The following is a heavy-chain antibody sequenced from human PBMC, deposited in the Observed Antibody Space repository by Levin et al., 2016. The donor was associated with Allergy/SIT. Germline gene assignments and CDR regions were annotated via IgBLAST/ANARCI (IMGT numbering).Heavy chain of an antibody. CDR2: ISAYNGNT. CDR3: ARDRFQAAAGTGGEFDY. Sequence: ASVKVSCKASGYTFTSYGISWVRQAPGQGLEWMGWISAYNGNTNYAQKLQGRVTMTTDTSTSTAYMELRSLRSDDTAVYYCARDRFQAAAGTGGEFDYWGQGTLVTVSS. V-gene: IGHV1-18*01. D-gene: IGHD6-13*01. CDR1: GYTFTSYG. J-gene: IGHJ4*02.